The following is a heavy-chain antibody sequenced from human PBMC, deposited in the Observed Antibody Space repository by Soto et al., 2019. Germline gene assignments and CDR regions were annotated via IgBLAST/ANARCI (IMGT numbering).Heavy chain of an antibody. CDR3: ATDLSSNYHNSGMDV. V-gene: IGHV1-69*01. Sequence: QVQLVQSGAEVKKSGSSVKVSCKASADTFSSSAFSWVRQAPGQGLEWMGGIIPFFHAANYAQRFQGSVTSTADDSPGTVYTELSSLRSEDTALYYCATDLSSNYHNSGMDVWGQGTTVTVSS. CDR2: IIPFFHAA. D-gene: IGHD3-10*01. CDR1: ADTFSSSA. J-gene: IGHJ6*02.